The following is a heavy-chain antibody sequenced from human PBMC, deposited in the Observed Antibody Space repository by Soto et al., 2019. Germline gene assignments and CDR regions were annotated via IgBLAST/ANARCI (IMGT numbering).Heavy chain of an antibody. Sequence: QVQLQESGPGLVKPSENLSLTCTVSGGSISSYYWSWIRQPPGKGLEWIGYIYYSGSTNYNPSLKSRVTISVDTSKNQFSLKLSSVTAADTAVYYCARQPQTPYGSGSYFGPWGQGTLVTVSS. J-gene: IGHJ5*02. V-gene: IGHV4-59*08. D-gene: IGHD3-10*01. CDR2: IYYSGST. CDR1: GGSISSYY. CDR3: ARQPQTPYGSGSYFGP.